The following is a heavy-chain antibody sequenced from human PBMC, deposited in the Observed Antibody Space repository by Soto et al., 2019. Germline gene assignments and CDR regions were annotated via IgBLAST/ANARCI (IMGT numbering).Heavy chain of an antibody. J-gene: IGHJ6*02. CDR1: GYTFINHG. CDR2: ISGYNGYT. D-gene: IGHD2-2*01. CDR3: AREGYCTSTTCDTEKFFDFYGMDV. V-gene: IGHV1-18*01. Sequence: QVPLVQSGAEVKKPGASVKVSCKASGYTFINHGLSWVRQAPGQGLEWMGWISGYNGYTKFAHKIQGRVTMTRDTSTSTAYMELRSLRSDDTAVYYCAREGYCTSTTCDTEKFFDFYGMDVWGQGTTVTVSS.